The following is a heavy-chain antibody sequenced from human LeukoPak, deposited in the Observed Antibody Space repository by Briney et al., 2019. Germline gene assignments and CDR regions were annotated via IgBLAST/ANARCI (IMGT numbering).Heavy chain of an antibody. CDR1: GYTFNSYG. J-gene: IGHJ5*02. D-gene: IGHD3-10*01. V-gene: IGHV1-18*01. CDR3: ARDMYYYSRTGFDP. Sequence: ASVKVSCKTSGYTFNSYGISWVRQAPGQGLEWMGWISAYNGNTNYAQKLQGRVTMTTDTSTSTAYMELRSLRSDDTAVYYCARDMYYYSRTGFDPWGQGTLVTVSP. CDR2: ISAYNGNT.